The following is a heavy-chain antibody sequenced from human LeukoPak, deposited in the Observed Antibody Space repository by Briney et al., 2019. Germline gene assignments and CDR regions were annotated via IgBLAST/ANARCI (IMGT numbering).Heavy chain of an antibody. V-gene: IGHV1-69*13. CDR1: GYTFTSYG. J-gene: IGHJ4*02. CDR2: IIPIFGTA. Sequence: SVKVSCKASGYTFTSYGISWVRQAPGQGLEWMGGIIPIFGTANYAQKFQGRVTITADESTSTAYMELSSLRSEDTAVYYCASGYSYDLDYWGQGTLVTVSS. D-gene: IGHD5-18*01. CDR3: ASGYSYDLDY.